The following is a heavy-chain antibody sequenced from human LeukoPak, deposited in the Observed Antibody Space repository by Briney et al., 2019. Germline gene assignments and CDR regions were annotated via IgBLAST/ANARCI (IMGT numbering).Heavy chain of an antibody. CDR3: AKDGGSSSSYYFDY. J-gene: IGHJ4*02. CDR1: GFTFRSFG. D-gene: IGHD6-6*01. V-gene: IGHV3-30*02. Sequence: GGSLRLSCAASGFTFRSFGMHWVRQAPGKGLEWVAFVWYDGTNQYYADSVKGRFSISRDNSETTLYLQMNSLRDEDTAVYYCAKDGGSSSSYYFDYWGQGTLVIVSS. CDR2: VWYDGTNQ.